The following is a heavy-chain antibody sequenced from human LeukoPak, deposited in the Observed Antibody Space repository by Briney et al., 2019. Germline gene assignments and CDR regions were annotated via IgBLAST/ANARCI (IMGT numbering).Heavy chain of an antibody. CDR1: GDIGSSDSAA. CDR3: TRQWCNGGACYGDS. Sequence: SQTLSLTCAISGDIGSSDSAAWNWIRQSPSRGLEWLGRTYYRSKWYNDYAVSLKSRITIKPDTSKNQFSLHLYSVTPEDTAVYYCTRQWCNGGACYGDSWGQGTLVTVSS. V-gene: IGHV6-1*01. J-gene: IGHJ4*02. CDR2: TYYRSKWYN. D-gene: IGHD2-8*02.